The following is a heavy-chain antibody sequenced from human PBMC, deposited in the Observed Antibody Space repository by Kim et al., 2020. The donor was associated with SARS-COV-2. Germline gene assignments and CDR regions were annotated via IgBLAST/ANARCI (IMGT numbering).Heavy chain of an antibody. V-gene: IGHV3-7*01. Sequence: GRSLRLSCVASGFSFTTNWMSWVRQAPGKGLEWVAKIKEDGSEKYYVESVEGRFTISRDNAKNSLFLQMNSLSAEDTAVYYCARDRKYSLDYWGQGTLVTVSS. CDR1: GFSFTTNW. CDR3: ARDRKYSLDY. CDR2: IKEDGSEK. D-gene: IGHD2-15*01. J-gene: IGHJ4*02.